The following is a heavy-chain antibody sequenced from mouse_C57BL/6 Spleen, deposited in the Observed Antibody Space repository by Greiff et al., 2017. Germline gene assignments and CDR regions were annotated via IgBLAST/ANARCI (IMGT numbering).Heavy chain of an antibody. D-gene: IGHD2-1*01. J-gene: IGHJ2*01. CDR2: IYPGSGNT. CDR1: GYTFTDYY. V-gene: IGHV1-76*01. CDR3: ARSGGKSYFDY. Sequence: VQLQQSGAELVRPGASVKLSCKASGYTFTDYYINWVKQRPGQGLEWIARIYPGSGNTYYNEKFKGKATLTAEKSSSTAYMQLSSLTSEDSAVYFCARSGGKSYFDYWGQGTTLTVSS.